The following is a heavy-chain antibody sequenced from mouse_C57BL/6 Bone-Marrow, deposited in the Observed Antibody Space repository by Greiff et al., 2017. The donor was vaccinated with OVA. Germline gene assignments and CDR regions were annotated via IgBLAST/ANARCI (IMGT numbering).Heavy chain of an antibody. CDR2: INPNNGGT. J-gene: IGHJ3*01. CDR3: ARSYYSPWFAY. CDR1: GYTFTDYN. D-gene: IGHD2-12*01. Sequence: EVQGVESGPELVKPGASVKMSCKASGYTFTDYNMHWVKQSHGKSLEWIGYINPNNGGTSYNQKFKGKATLTVNKSSSTAYMELRSLTSEDSAVYYCARSYYSPWFAYWGQGTLVTVSA. V-gene: IGHV1-22*01.